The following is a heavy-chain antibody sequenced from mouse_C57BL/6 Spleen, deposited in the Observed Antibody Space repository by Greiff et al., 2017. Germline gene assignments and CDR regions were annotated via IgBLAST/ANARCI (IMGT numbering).Heavy chain of an antibody. D-gene: IGHD1-1*01. CDR1: GYAFSSSW. CDR2: IYPGDGDT. CDR3: ARSGTVGFDY. Sequence: VQLQESGPELVKPWAPVTISCKVSGYAFSSSWMNWVKQRPGKGLEWIGRIYPGDGDTNYNGKFKGKATLTADKSSSTAYMQLSSLTSEDSAVYFCARSGTVGFDYWGQGTTLTVSS. V-gene: IGHV1-82*01. J-gene: IGHJ2*01.